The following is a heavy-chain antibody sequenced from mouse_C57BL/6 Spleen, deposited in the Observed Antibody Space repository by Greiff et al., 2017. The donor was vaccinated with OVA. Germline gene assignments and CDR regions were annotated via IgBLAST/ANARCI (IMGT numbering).Heavy chain of an antibody. Sequence: EVQGVESGGGLVKPGGSLKLSCAASGFTFSSYAMSWVRQTPEKRLEWVATISDGGSYTYYPDNVKGRFTISRDNAKNNLYLQMSHLKSEDTAMYYCARVYYGSSYAWYFDVWGTGTTVTVSS. CDR2: ISDGGSYT. CDR1: GFTFSSYA. V-gene: IGHV5-4*01. D-gene: IGHD1-1*01. J-gene: IGHJ1*03. CDR3: ARVYYGSSYAWYFDV.